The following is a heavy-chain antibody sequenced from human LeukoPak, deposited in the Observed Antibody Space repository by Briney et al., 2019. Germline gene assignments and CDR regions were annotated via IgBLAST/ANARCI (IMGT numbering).Heavy chain of an antibody. V-gene: IGHV3-11*01. J-gene: IGHJ3*02. Sequence: GGFLRLSCAASGFTFGDFYMGWIRQAPGKGLEWISYITKSGSNIYYADSVKGRFTISRDNAKNSLYLQMDSLRADDTAVYYCARSVVLMVYVDAFDIWGQGTMVTVSS. CDR3: ARSVVLMVYVDAFDI. CDR2: ITKSGSNI. CDR1: GFTFGDFY. D-gene: IGHD2-8*01.